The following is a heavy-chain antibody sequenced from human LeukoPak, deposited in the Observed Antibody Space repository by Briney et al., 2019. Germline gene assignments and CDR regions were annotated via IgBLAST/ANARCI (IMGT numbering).Heavy chain of an antibody. Sequence: SETLSLTCAVYGGSFSGYYWSWIRRPPGKGLEWIGEINHSGSTNYNPSLKSRVTISVDTSKNQFSLKLSSVTAADTAVYYCARASGYYDAFDVWGQGTMVTVSS. V-gene: IGHV4-34*01. J-gene: IGHJ3*01. CDR3: ARASGYYDAFDV. D-gene: IGHD3-22*01. CDR1: GGSFSGYY. CDR2: INHSGST.